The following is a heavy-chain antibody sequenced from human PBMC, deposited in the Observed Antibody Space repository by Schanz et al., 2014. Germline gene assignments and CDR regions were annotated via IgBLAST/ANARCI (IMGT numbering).Heavy chain of an antibody. CDR2: IGVDGTTT. J-gene: IGHJ4*02. CDR1: GFSFGNYG. Sequence: EVQLLESGGGLVQPGGSLRLSCEASGFSFGNYGMSWVPQAPGKGLEWVTVIGVDGTTTYYADSVKGRFTISRDNAKSSLYLQRNSLRVEDTAVYYCAASSGWHPSTDYWGQGTLVTVSS. D-gene: IGHD6-19*01. CDR3: AASSGWHPSTDY. V-gene: IGHV3-23*01.